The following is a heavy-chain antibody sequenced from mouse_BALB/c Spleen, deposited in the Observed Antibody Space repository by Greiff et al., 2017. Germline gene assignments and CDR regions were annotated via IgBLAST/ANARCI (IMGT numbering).Heavy chain of an antibody. V-gene: IGHV7-3*02. J-gene: IGHJ3*01. Sequence: EVKVVDSGGGLVQPGGSLRLSCATSGFTFTDYYMSWVRQPPGKALEWLGFIRNKANGYTSESSASVKGRFTIYRDNSQSILYLQMNTRRAEDSATYYCSSFYGYDCWFAYWGQGTLVTVSA. D-gene: IGHD2-2*01. CDR1: GFTFTDYY. CDR3: SSFYGYDCWFAY. CDR2: IRNKANGYTS.